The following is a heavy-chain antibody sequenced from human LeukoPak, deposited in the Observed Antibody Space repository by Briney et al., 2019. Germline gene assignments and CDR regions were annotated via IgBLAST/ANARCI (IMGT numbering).Heavy chain of an antibody. CDR1: GYSFTSYW. V-gene: IGHV5-51*01. CDR3: ARQVVVAAESDYFDY. D-gene: IGHD2-15*01. J-gene: IGHJ4*02. Sequence: GESLKISCKGSGYSFTSYWIGWVRQMPGKGLEWMGIIYPGDSDTRYSPSFQGQVTISADKSISTAYLQWSSLKASDTAMYYCARQVVVAAESDYFDYWGQGTLVTVSS. CDR2: IYPGDSDT.